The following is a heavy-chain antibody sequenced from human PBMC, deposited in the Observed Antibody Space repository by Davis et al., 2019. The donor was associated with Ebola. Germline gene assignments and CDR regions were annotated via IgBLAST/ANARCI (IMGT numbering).Heavy chain of an antibody. V-gene: IGHV1-24*01. CDR2: FDPEDGET. Sequence: SVQVSCKVSGYTLTELSMHWVRQAPGKGLEWMGGFDPEDGETIYAQKFQGRVTMTEDTSTDTAYMELSSLRSEDTAVYYCATVYYDSSGYYQRDVYYYYYGMDVWGQGTTVTVSS. CDR1: GYTLTELS. D-gene: IGHD3-22*01. CDR3: ATVYYDSSGYYQRDVYYYYYGMDV. J-gene: IGHJ6*02.